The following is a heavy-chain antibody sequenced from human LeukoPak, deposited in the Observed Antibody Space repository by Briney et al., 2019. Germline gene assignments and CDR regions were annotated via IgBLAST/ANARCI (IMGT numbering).Heavy chain of an antibody. Sequence: KPGGSLRLSCAASGFTFSSYSMNWVRQAPGKGLEWVSSISSSSSYIYYADSVKGRFTISRDNAKNSLSLQMNSLRAEDTAVYYCARAWERTFDIWGQGTMVTVSS. CDR3: ARAWERTFDI. J-gene: IGHJ3*02. CDR1: GFTFSSYS. V-gene: IGHV3-21*06. D-gene: IGHD1-26*01. CDR2: ISSSSSYI.